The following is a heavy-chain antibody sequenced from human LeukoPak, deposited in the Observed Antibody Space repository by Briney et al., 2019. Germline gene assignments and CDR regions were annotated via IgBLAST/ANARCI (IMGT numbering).Heavy chain of an antibody. V-gene: IGHV3-23*01. CDR1: GFTFSTYV. D-gene: IGHD3-3*01. CDR2: ISVGAEYI. J-gene: IGHJ4*02. CDR3: ASGPPFLKYFEY. Sequence: GGSLRLSCAASGFTFSTYVLNWFRQAPGKGLEWVSTISVGAEYIFYADSVKGRFTISRDDSNNALYLQMHSLRAEDTALYYCASGPPFLKYFEYWGQGTLVTVSS.